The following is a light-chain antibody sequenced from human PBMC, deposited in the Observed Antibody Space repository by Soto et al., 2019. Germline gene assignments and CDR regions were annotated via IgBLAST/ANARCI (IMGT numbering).Light chain of an antibody. J-gene: IGKJ4*01. V-gene: IGKV3-11*01. CDR3: KKFSSYQLN. CDR1: QSISYS. CDR2: DVY. Sequence: EVVLPPSHATLSLAPVEIVTLSCTASQSISYSLAWYQHKPGQATRILIYDVYNRAAGIQARFSGSGSGTDFTLTIRRMEPEDFAVYYCKKFSSYQLNVGGGHTVDLK.